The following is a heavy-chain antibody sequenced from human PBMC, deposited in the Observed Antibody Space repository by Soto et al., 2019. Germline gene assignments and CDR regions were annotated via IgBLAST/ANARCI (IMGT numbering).Heavy chain of an antibody. Sequence: QVLLVESGGGVVQPGRSLRLSCAASGFTFISFGMHWVRQAPGKGLGWVAVISDDGSTKHYADSVKGRFTISRDNSKNTLYLQMNSLGPEDTAVYYCAKDRWGDFGDLNLPGYWGQGTLVTVSS. D-gene: IGHD4-17*01. V-gene: IGHV3-30*18. CDR1: GFTFISFG. CDR3: AKDRWGDFGDLNLPGY. J-gene: IGHJ4*02. CDR2: ISDDGSTK.